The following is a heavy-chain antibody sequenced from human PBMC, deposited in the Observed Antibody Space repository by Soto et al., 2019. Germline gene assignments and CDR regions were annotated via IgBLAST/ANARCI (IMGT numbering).Heavy chain of an antibody. J-gene: IGHJ3*02. CDR2: ISSSSSTI. V-gene: IGHV3-48*01. Sequence: GGSLRLSCAASGFTFSSYSMNWVRQAPGKGLEWVSYISSSSSTIYYADSVKGRFTISRDNAKNSLYLQMNSLRAEDTAVYYCARDRLYIVVVPAAVEDAFDIWGQGTMVTVSS. D-gene: IGHD2-2*01. CDR1: GFTFSSYS. CDR3: ARDRLYIVVVPAAVEDAFDI.